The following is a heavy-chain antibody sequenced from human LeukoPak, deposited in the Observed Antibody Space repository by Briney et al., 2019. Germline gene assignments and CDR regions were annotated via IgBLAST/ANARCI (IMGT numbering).Heavy chain of an antibody. CDR2: IYYSGST. V-gene: IGHV4-61*01. J-gene: IGHJ4*02. Sequence: SETLSLTCTVSGGSISSGSYYWSWIRQPPGKGLEWIGYIYYSGSTNYNPSLKSRVTISVDTSKNQFSLKLSSVTAADTAVYYCARPHYSSSWYYFDYWGQGTLVTVSS. CDR1: GGSISSGSYY. D-gene: IGHD6-13*01. CDR3: ARPHYSSSWYYFDY.